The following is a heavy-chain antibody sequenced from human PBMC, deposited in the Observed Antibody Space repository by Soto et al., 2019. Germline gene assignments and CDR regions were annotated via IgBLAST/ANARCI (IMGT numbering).Heavy chain of an antibody. D-gene: IGHD1-20*01. CDR1: GFVFRSYA. CDR3: ARDKDGLTGNLDY. V-gene: IGHV3-74*01. Sequence: PGGSLRLSCAASGFVFRSYAMHWVRQAPGKGLVWVSRINSDGSSTSYADSVKGRFTISRDNAKNTLYLQMNSLRAEDTAVYYCARDKDGLTGNLDYWGQGTLVTVSS. CDR2: INSDGSST. J-gene: IGHJ4*02.